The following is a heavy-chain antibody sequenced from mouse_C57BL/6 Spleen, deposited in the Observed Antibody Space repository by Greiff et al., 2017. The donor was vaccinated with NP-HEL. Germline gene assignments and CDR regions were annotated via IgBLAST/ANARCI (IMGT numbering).Heavy chain of an antibody. CDR3: ASQIYYGNYDYAMDY. CDR2: IDPNSGGT. D-gene: IGHD2-1*01. CDR1: GYTFTSYW. J-gene: IGHJ4*01. V-gene: IGHV1-72*01. Sequence: VQLQQPGAELVKPGASVKLSCKASGYTFTSYWMHWVKQRPGQGLEWIGRIDPNSGGTKYNEKFKSKATLTVDKPSSTAYMQLSSLTSEDSAVYYCASQIYYGNYDYAMDYWGQGTSVTVSS.